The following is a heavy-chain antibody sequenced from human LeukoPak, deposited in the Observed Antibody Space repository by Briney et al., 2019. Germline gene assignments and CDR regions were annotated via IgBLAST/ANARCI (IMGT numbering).Heavy chain of an antibody. Sequence: PGGSLRLSCAASGFTFSSNSMNWVRQAPGKGLEWVSYISSSSSTIYHADSVKGRFTISRDNAKNSLYLQMNSLRAEDTALYYCARGSGSSWYFYFDYWGQGTLVTVFS. CDR3: ARGSGSSWYFYFDY. V-gene: IGHV3-48*01. J-gene: IGHJ4*02. CDR1: GFTFSSNS. CDR2: ISSSSSTI. D-gene: IGHD6-13*01.